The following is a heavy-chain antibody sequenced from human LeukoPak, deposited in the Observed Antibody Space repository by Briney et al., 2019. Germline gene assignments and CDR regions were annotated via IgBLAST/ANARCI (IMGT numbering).Heavy chain of an antibody. CDR1: GYTFTSYA. CDR2: INAGNGNT. D-gene: IGHD6-13*01. V-gene: IGHV1-3*01. Sequence: ASVKVSCKASGYTFTSYAMHWVRQAPGQRLEWMGWINAGNGNTKYSQKFQGRVTITRDTSASTAYMELSSLRSEDTAVYYCARDPTHSSSWPSFFDPWGQGTLVTVSS. CDR3: ARDPTHSSSWPSFFDP. J-gene: IGHJ5*02.